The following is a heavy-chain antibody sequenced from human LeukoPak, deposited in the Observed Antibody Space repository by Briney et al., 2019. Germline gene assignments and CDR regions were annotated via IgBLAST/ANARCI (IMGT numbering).Heavy chain of an antibody. D-gene: IGHD3-10*01. J-gene: IGHJ6*03. Sequence: GGSLRLSCAASGFTFDDYGMSWVRQAPGKGLEWVSGINWNGGSTGYADSVKGGFTISRDNAKNSLYLQMNSPRAEDTALYYCALHYGDYYYYYMDVWGKGTTVTVSS. V-gene: IGHV3-20*04. CDR2: INWNGGST. CDR1: GFTFDDYG. CDR3: ALHYGDYYYYYMDV.